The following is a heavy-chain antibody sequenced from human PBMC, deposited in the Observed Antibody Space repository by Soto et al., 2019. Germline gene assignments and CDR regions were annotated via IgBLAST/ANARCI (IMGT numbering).Heavy chain of an antibody. V-gene: IGHV3-30-3*01. D-gene: IGHD2-15*01. CDR2: ISYDGSSK. CDR3: ARSIVVVLKSAFDI. Sequence: QVQLVESGGGGVQPGRSLRLSCAASGFTFSSYAMNWVRQAPGKGLEWVAVISYDGSSKYFADSVKGRFTISRDNSKNTVYLLMNNLRAEDTAVYYCARSIVVVLKSAFDIWGQGTMVTVSS. J-gene: IGHJ3*02. CDR1: GFTFSSYA.